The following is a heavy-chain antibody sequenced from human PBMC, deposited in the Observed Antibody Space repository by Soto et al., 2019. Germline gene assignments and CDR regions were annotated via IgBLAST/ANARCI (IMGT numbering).Heavy chain of an antibody. CDR3: ARGYYDSSGYYGSRAFDI. D-gene: IGHD3-22*01. V-gene: IGHV1-69*13. Sequence: SVKLSCKASGGTFSSYAISWVRQAPGQGLEWMGGIIPIFGTANYAQKFQGRVTITADESTSTAYMELSSLRSEDTAVYYCARGYYDSSGYYGSRAFDIWGQGKMVTVS. CDR2: IIPIFGTA. CDR1: GGTFSSYA. J-gene: IGHJ3*02.